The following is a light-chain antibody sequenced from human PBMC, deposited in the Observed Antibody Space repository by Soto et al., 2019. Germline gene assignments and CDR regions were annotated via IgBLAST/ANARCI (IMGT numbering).Light chain of an antibody. CDR1: QSVSNN. CDR2: DAS. Sequence: ILMTQSPATLSVSPGERATLSCRASQSVSNNFAWYQQKPGQAPRLLTYDASTGAAGIPARFSGSGSGTEFTLTISGLQSEDFVLYYCQQYNYWPPWTFGQGTKVEIK. V-gene: IGKV3-15*01. CDR3: QQYNYWPPWT. J-gene: IGKJ1*01.